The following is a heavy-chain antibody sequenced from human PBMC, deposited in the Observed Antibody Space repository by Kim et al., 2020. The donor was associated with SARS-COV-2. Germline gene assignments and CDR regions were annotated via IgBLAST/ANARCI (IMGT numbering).Heavy chain of an antibody. CDR1: GYSFTSYC. CDR2: IDPSDSYT. J-gene: IGHJ6*02. CDR3: ARRFYLQGGGTGMDV. V-gene: IGHV5-10-1*01. Sequence: GESLKISCKGSGYSFTSYCISWVRQMPGKGLEWMGRIDPSDSYTNYSPSFQGHVTISADKSISTAYLQWSSLKASDTAMYYCARRFYLQGGGTGMDVWGQGTTVTVSS. D-gene: IGHD3-3*01.